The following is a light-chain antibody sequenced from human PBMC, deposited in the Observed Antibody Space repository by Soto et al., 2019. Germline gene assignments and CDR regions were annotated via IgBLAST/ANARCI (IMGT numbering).Light chain of an antibody. V-gene: IGLV4-69*01. CDR2: VNNDGSH. CDR3: QTWGTGIRV. CDR1: SGHSSYA. Sequence: QSVLTQSPSASASLGASVKLTCTLSSGHSSYAIAWHQQQPEKGPRYLMKVNNDGSHSKGDGIPDRFSGSSSGAERYLTISSLQYEDEDDYYCQTWGTGIRVFGGGTKLTVL. J-gene: IGLJ3*02.